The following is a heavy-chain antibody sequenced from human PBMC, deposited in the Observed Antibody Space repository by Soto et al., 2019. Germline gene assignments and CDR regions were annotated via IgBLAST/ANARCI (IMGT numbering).Heavy chain of an antibody. CDR3: ASFTPYSSGWYGGDAFDI. D-gene: IGHD6-19*01. Sequence: PSETLSLTCAVSGGSISSSNWWSWVRQPPGKGLEWIGEIYHGGSTNYNPSLKSRVTISVDKSKNQFSLKLSSVTAADTAVYYCASFTPYSSGWYGGDAFDIWGQGTMVTVSS. J-gene: IGHJ3*02. CDR1: GGSISSSNW. V-gene: IGHV4-4*02. CDR2: IYHGGST.